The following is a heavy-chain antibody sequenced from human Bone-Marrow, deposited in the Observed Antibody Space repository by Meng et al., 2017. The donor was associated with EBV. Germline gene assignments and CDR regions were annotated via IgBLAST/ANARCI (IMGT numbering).Heavy chain of an antibody. Sequence: HVQQQEPGPGLVKPSWTPSSTGAVSDGSISSSNWWSWVRQPPGKGLEWIGEIYHSGSTNYNPSLKSRVTISVDKSKNQFSLKLSSVTAADTAVYYCARTGIAVAGDLNYWGQGTLVTVSS. D-gene: IGHD6-19*01. CDR2: IYHSGST. CDR3: ARTGIAVAGDLNY. V-gene: IGHV4-4*02. J-gene: IGHJ4*02. CDR1: DGSISSSNW.